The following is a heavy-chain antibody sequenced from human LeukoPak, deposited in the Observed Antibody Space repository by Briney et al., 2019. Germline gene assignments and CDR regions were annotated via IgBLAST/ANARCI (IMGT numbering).Heavy chain of an antibody. CDR3: ARAQTLYSPFDC. V-gene: IGHV4-59*02. J-gene: IGHJ4*02. D-gene: IGHD6-13*01. CDR1: GDSVSSYY. CDR2: IFYSGST. Sequence: PSETLSLTCTVSGDSVSSYYWSWIRQPPGKGLEWIGYIFYSGSTNYDPSLKSRVTISVDTSKNQFSLKLSSVTAADTAVYYCARAQTLYSPFDCWGQGTLVTVSS.